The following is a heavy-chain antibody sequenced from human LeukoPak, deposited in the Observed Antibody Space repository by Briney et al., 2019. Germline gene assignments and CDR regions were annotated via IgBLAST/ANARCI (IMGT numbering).Heavy chain of an antibody. CDR1: GFTFSSYA. V-gene: IGHV4-30-4*08. CDR2: IYYSGST. Sequence: LRLSCAASGFTFSSYAMSWVRQPPGKGLEWIWYIYYSGSTYYNPSLKSRVTISVDTSKNQFSLKLSSVTAADTAVYYCARIWGEGSSWYEITATREYFDYWGQGTLVTVSS. J-gene: IGHJ4*02. CDR3: ARIWGEGSSWYEITATREYFDY. D-gene: IGHD6-13*01.